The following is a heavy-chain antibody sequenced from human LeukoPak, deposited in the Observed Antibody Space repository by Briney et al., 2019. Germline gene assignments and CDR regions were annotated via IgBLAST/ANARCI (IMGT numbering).Heavy chain of an antibody. D-gene: IGHD6-19*01. CDR3: ARHGTGYSSGWPDY. Sequence: GESLKISCQGSGYSFTNYWIGWVRQMSGKGLEWMGIIHPRDSGTRYSPSFQGQVTISADMSISTAYLQWSSLQASDTAIYYCARHGTGYSSGWPDYWGQGTPVTVSS. J-gene: IGHJ4*02. CDR1: GYSFTNYW. V-gene: IGHV5-51*01. CDR2: IHPRDSGT.